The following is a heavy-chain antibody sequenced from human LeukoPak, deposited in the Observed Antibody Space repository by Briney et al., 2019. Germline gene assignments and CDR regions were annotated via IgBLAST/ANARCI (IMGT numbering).Heavy chain of an antibody. CDR2: INWNGGST. D-gene: IGHD1-26*01. Sequence: GGPLRLSCTASGFTFDDYGMSWVRQAPGKGLEWVSGINWNGGSTGYADSVKGRFTISRDNAKNSLYLQMNSLRAEDTALYYCASGGIYYGAAFDFWGQGTLVTVSS. V-gene: IGHV3-20*04. CDR3: ASGGIYYGAAFDF. J-gene: IGHJ4*02. CDR1: GFTFDDYG.